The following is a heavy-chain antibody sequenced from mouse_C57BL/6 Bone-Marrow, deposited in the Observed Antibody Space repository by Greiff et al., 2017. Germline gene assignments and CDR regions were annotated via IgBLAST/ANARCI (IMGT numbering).Heavy chain of an antibody. Sequence: VQLQQSGAGLMKPGASVKLSCTATGYTFTGYWIAWVKQRPGHGLEWVGEILPGGGCTNYNEKVKGKGTFTADTSSNTAYMQLSSLTTEDSAIYYCARGAWFAYWGQGTLVTVSA. V-gene: IGHV1-9*01. J-gene: IGHJ3*01. CDR3: ARGAWFAY. CDR1: GYTFTGYW. CDR2: ILPGGGCT.